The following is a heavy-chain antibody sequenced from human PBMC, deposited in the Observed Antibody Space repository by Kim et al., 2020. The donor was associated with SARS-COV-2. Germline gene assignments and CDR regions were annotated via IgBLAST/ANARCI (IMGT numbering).Heavy chain of an antibody. Sequence: SETLSLTCTVSGGSISSGDYYWSWIRQPPGKGLEWVGYIYYSGSTYYNPSLKSRVTISVDTSKNQFSLKLSSVTAADTAVYYCARDSSGYFRIDYWGQGTLVTVSS. CDR2: IYYSGST. CDR3: ARDSSGYFRIDY. V-gene: IGHV4-30-4*01. D-gene: IGHD3-22*01. CDR1: GGSISSGDYY. J-gene: IGHJ4*02.